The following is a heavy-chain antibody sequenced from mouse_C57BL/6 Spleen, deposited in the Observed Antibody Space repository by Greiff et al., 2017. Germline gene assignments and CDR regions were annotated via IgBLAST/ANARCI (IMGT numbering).Heavy chain of an antibody. V-gene: IGHV1-54*01. J-gene: IGHJ2*01. CDR2: INPGSGGT. Sequence: QVQLQQSGAELVRPGTSVKVSCKASGYAFTNYLIEWVKQRPGQGLAWIGVINPGSGGTNYNEKFKGKATLTANNSSSTAYMQLSSLTSEDSAVYFCARCPGDGSYVDYWCQGTTLTVSS. CDR1: GYAFTNYL. CDR3: ARCPGDGSYVDY. D-gene: IGHD2-3*01.